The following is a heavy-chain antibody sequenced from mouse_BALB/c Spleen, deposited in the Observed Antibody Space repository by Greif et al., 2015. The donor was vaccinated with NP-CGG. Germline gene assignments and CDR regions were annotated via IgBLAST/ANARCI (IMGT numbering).Heavy chain of an antibody. J-gene: IGHJ3*01. V-gene: IGHV5-17*02. D-gene: IGHD1-1*01. CDR2: ISSGSSTI. CDR1: GFTFSSFG. CDR3: ARSYYGSSYGGFAY. Sequence: EVHLVESGGGLVQPGGSRKLSCAASGFTFSSFGMHWVRQAPEKGLEWVAYISSGSSTIYYADTVKGRFTISRDNPKNTLFLQMTSLRSEDTAMYYCARSYYGSSYGGFAYWGQGTLVTVSA.